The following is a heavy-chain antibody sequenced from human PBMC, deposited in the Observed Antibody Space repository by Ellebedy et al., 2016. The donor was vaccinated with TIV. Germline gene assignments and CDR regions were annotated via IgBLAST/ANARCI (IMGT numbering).Heavy chain of an antibody. CDR2: IFSSDEK. CDR1: GFSLSNGTMG. D-gene: IGHD3-9*01. Sequence: SGPTLVKPTETLTLTCTVSGFSLSNGTMGVSWIRQPPGKALEWLAHIFSSDEKSYSTSLKTRLTISKDTSKSQVVLSMTNMDPVDTATYFCARFYDVLIGPQWPYYYYIMDVWGQGTTVTVSS. J-gene: IGHJ6*02. CDR3: ARFYDVLIGPQWPYYYYIMDV. V-gene: IGHV2-26*01.